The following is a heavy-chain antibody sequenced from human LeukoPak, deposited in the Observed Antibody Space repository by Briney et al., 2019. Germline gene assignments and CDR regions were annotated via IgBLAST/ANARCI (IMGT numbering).Heavy chain of an antibody. D-gene: IGHD6-13*01. CDR3: ARGLAAAANWFDP. V-gene: IGHV4-61*02. CDR2: IYTSGST. CDR1: GGSISSGSYY. Sequence: SETLSLTCTVSGGSISSGSYYWSWIRQPAGKGLEWIGRIYTSGSTNYNPSLKSRVTISVDTSKNQFSLKLSSVTAADTAVYYCARGLAAAANWFDPWGQGTLVTVSS. J-gene: IGHJ5*02.